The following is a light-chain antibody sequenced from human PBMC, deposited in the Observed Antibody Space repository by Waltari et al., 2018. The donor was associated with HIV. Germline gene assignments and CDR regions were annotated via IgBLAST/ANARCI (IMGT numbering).Light chain of an antibody. V-gene: IGKV3-20*01. CDR2: GAS. Sequence: EIVLTQSPGTLSVSPGERATLSCRASQSVRSTSLAWYQQKPGQAPRLLIYGASSRATGFPDRFSGIGSGTDFTLTISRLEPEDFAVYYCQQCGNSPWTFGQGTKVEIK. J-gene: IGKJ1*01. CDR1: QSVRSTS. CDR3: QQCGNSPWT.